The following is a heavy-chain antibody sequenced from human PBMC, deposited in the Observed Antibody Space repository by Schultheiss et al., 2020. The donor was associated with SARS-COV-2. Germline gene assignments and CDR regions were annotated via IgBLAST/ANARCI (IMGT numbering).Heavy chain of an antibody. CDR1: GYSFTAYW. V-gene: IGHV5-51*01. CDR3: ARDPSDWGSIDY. D-gene: IGHD2-21*02. Sequence: GESLKISCKGSGYSFTAYWTAWVCQMPGKGLEWMGIIYPGDSDTRYSPSFQGQVTISADKSISTAYLQWSSLKASDTAMYYCARDPSDWGSIDYWGQGTLVTVSS. J-gene: IGHJ4*02. CDR2: IYPGDSDT.